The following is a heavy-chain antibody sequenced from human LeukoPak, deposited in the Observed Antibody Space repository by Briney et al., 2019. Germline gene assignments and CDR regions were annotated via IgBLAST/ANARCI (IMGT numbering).Heavy chain of an antibody. CDR2: IKQDGSET. Sequence: GGSLRLSCATSGFTFSSYWMSWVRQAPGKGLEWVANIKQDGSETYYVDSVKGRFTISRDNAKNSLYLQMNSLRVEDTAVYYCGGDPRDSAYSPLDYWGQGTLVTVSS. J-gene: IGHJ4*02. V-gene: IGHV3-7*01. CDR1: GFTFSSYW. CDR3: GGDPRDSAYSPLDY. D-gene: IGHD3-22*01.